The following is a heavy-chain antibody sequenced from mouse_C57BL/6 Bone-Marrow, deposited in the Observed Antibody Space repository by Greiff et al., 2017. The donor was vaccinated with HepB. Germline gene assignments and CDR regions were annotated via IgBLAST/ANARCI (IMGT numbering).Heavy chain of an antibody. J-gene: IGHJ4*01. CDR1: GFTFSSYA. CDR3: ARDPNPVYDYDVDYAMDY. Sequence: EVQRVESGGGLVKPGGSLKLSCAASGFTFSSYAMSWVRQTPEKRLEWVATISDGGSYTYYPDNVKGRFTIARDNAKNNLYLQMSHLKSEDTAMYYCARDPNPVYDYDVDYAMDYWGQGTSVTVSS. D-gene: IGHD2-4*01. V-gene: IGHV5-4*01. CDR2: ISDGGSYT.